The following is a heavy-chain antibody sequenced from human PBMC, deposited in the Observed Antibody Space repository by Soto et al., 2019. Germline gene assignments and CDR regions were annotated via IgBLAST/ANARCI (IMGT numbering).Heavy chain of an antibody. V-gene: IGHV1-18*01. CDR1: GYTFTSYG. D-gene: IGHD2-2*01. Sequence: ASVKVSCKASGYTFTSYGISWVRQAPGQGLEWMGWISAYNGNTNYAQKLQGRVTMTTDTSTSTAYMELRSLRSDDTAVYYCARDTANYQLPPNWFDPWGQGTLVTVSS. CDR3: ARDTANYQLPPNWFDP. CDR2: ISAYNGNT. J-gene: IGHJ5*01.